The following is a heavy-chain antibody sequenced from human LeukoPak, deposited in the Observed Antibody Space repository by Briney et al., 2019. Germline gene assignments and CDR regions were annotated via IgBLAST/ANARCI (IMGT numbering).Heavy chain of an antibody. V-gene: IGHV4-59*01. CDR2: IYYSGST. J-gene: IGHJ2*01. Sequence: SETLSLTCTVSGGSISSYYWSWIRQPPGKGLEWTGYIYYSGSTDYNPSLKSRVTISVDTSKNQFSLKLSSVTAADTAVYYCARESRDRGWYFDLWGRGTLVTVSS. CDR3: ARESRDRGWYFDL. CDR1: GGSISSYY.